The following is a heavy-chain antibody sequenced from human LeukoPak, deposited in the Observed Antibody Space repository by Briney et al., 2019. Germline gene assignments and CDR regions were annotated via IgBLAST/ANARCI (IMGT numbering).Heavy chain of an antibody. J-gene: IGHJ4*02. CDR2: ISAYNGNT. CDR1: GYTFTSHG. CDR3: QRITIFVVIIDFDY. Sequence: ASVKVSCKASGYTFTSHGISWVRQAPGQGLEWMGWISAYNGNTNYAQKLQGRVTMTTDTSTSTAYMEVRSLTSDDTAVYYCQRITIFVVIIDFDYWGQGSLVTVSS. V-gene: IGHV1-18*01. D-gene: IGHD3-3*01.